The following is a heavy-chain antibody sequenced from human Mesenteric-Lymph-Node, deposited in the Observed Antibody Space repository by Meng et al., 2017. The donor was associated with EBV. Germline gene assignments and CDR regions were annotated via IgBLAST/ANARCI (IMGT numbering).Heavy chain of an antibody. Sequence: QLQQQESGPGLVKPSETLSLTCTGSGGSIRSSSYFWGWIRQPPGKGLEWMGSVYYTGSTYYNLSLKSRVIISVDTSENQFSLRLSSVTAADTAVYYCASVGYSESYYADYWGQGTLVTVSS. CDR2: VYYTGST. CDR3: ASVGYSESYYADY. J-gene: IGHJ4*02. D-gene: IGHD5-12*01. CDR1: GGSIRSSSYF. V-gene: IGHV4-39*07.